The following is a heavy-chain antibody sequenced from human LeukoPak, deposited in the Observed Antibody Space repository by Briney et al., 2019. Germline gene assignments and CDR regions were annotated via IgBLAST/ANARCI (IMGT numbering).Heavy chain of an antibody. D-gene: IGHD3-22*01. J-gene: IGHJ4*02. CDR2: ISYDGSNK. CDR3: ARDLELYYYDSSGYQGPFDY. CDR1: GFTFSSYA. V-gene: IGHV3-30*04. Sequence: GGSLRLSCAASGFTFSSYAMHWVRQAPGKGLGWVAVISYDGSNKYYADSVKGRFTISRDNSKNTLYLQMNSLRAEDTAVYYCARDLELYYYDSSGYQGPFDYWGQGTLVTVSS.